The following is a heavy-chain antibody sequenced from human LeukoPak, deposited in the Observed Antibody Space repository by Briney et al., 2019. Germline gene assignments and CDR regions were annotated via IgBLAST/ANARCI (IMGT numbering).Heavy chain of an antibody. Sequence: SETLSLTCTVSGGSISSYYWSWLRQPPGKGLEWIGYIYYSGSTNCNPSLKSRVTISVDTSKNQFSLKLSSVTAADTAVNYCASESMEWLSFDYWGQGTLVTVSS. J-gene: IGHJ4*02. V-gene: IGHV4-59*01. CDR1: GGSISSYY. CDR2: IYYSGST. D-gene: IGHD3-3*01. CDR3: ASESMEWLSFDY.